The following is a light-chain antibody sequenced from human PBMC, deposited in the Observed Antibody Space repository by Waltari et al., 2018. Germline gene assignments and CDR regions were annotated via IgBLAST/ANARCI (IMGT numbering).Light chain of an antibody. CDR1: QDISNY. CDR3: QQYHNLFS. V-gene: IGKV1-33*01. Sequence: DIQMTQSPSSLSASVGDRVTITCQASQDISNYLNWYQQKPGKAPKLLIYDASTLETGVPSRFSGSGSGTDFSFTINSLQPEDIATYYCQQYHNLFSFGPGTKVDVK. CDR2: DAS. J-gene: IGKJ3*01.